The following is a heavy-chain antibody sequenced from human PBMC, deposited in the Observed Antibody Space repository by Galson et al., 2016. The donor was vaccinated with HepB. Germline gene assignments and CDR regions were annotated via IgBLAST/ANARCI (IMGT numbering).Heavy chain of an antibody. D-gene: IGHD3/OR15-3a*01. CDR1: GNTLTDVS. J-gene: IGHJ4*02. Sequence: SVKVSCKVSGNTLTDVSLYWVRQAPGRGLEWMGGVHPEDGQRIYAQNFRGRVTMTEDTSLDTAYMKLSSLRSEDTAVYYCAIGHYDFGGYNQAGTWGQGTLVTVSS. CDR3: AIGHYDFGGYNQAGT. V-gene: IGHV1-24*01. CDR2: VHPEDGQR.